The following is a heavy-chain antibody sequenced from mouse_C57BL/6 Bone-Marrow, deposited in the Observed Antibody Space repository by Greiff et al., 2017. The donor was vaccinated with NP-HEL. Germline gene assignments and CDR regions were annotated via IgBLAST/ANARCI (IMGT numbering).Heavy chain of an antibody. D-gene: IGHD1-1*01. CDR1: GYSITSGYY. Sequence: EVKLQESGPGLVKPSQSLSLTCSVTGYSITSGYYWNWIRQFPGNKLEWMGYISYDGSNNYNPSLKNRISFTRDTSKNQFFLKLNSVTTEDTATYYGARELLLRSHGYFDVWGTGTTVTVSS. V-gene: IGHV3-6*01. J-gene: IGHJ1*03. CDR3: ARELLLRSHGYFDV. CDR2: ISYDGSN.